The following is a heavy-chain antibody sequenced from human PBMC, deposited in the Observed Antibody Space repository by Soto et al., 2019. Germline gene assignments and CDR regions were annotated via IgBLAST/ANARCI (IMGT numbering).Heavy chain of an antibody. CDR2: ISYGGSNK. CDR3: AKGGRYYYYDSSGYYRERTAGFDAFDI. V-gene: IGHV3-30*18. J-gene: IGHJ3*02. Sequence: PGGSLRLSCAASGFTFSSYGMHWVRQAPGKGLEWVAVISYGGSNKYYADSVKGRFTISRDNSKNTLYLQMNSLRAEDTAVYYCAKGGRYYYYDSSGYYRERTAGFDAFDIWGQGTMVTVSS. D-gene: IGHD3-22*01. CDR1: GFTFSSYG.